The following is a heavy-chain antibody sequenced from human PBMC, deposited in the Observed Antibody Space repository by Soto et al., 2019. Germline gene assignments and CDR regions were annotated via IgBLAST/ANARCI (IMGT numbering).Heavy chain of an antibody. D-gene: IGHD6-19*01. V-gene: IGHV1-18*04. CDR1: GYTFTSYG. CDR2: ISAYNGNT. Sequence: ASVKVSCKASGYTFTSYGISWVRQAPGQGLEWMGWISAYNGNTNYAQKLQGRVTMTTDTSTSTAYMELRSLRSDDTAVYYCAREADGYSSGWDHYYFDYWGQGILVTVSS. CDR3: AREADGYSSGWDHYYFDY. J-gene: IGHJ4*02.